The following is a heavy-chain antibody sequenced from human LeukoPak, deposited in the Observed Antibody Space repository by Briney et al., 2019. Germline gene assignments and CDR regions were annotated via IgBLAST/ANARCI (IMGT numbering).Heavy chain of an antibody. Sequence: PSETLSLTCTVSGGSISSYYWSWIRQPPGEGLEWIGYIYYSGSTNYNPSLKSRVTISVDTSKNQFSLKLSSVTAADTAVYYCARGHSSGWRYYYYGVDVWGQGTTVTVSS. J-gene: IGHJ6*02. CDR1: GGSISSYY. CDR3: ARGHSSGWRYYYYGVDV. D-gene: IGHD6-19*01. CDR2: IYYSGST. V-gene: IGHV4-59*01.